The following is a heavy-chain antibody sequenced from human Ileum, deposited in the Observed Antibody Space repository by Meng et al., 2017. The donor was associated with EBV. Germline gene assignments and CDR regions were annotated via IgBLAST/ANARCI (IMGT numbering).Heavy chain of an antibody. J-gene: IGHJ4*02. Sequence: QVQLEQWGAGLLKPSETLFLTCAVNGGSRSGAYWNWFRQPPGKGLEWIGEIIHGGSPSYNPSLKSRVTISIDTSKNQLSLMLSSVTAADTAVYYCARRPTGIDYWGQGTLVTVSS. CDR1: GGSRSGAY. CDR3: ARRPTGIDY. CDR2: IIHGGSP. D-gene: IGHD2-8*02. V-gene: IGHV4-34*12.